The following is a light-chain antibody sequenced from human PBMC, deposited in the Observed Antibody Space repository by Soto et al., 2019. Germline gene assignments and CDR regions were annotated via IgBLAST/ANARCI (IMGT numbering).Light chain of an antibody. J-gene: IGKJ1*01. CDR2: AAS. CDR3: QQSYSTPRT. V-gene: IGKV1-39*01. Sequence: QMTQSPSSLSASGGGIFIITWRASHSISSYLNWYHQKPGKAPKLLIYAASSLQSGVPSRFSGSGSGTDFTLTISMLQHEDFATYYCQQSYSTPRTFGQGSKVDIK. CDR1: HSISSY.